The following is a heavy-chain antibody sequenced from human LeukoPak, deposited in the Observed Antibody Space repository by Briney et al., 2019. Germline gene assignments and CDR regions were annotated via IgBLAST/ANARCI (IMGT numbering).Heavy chain of an antibody. CDR1: GFTVSSNY. D-gene: IGHD6-19*01. Sequence: GSLRLSCAASGFTVSSNYMSWIRQPAGKGLEWIGRIYTSGSTNYNPSLKSRVTISVDTSKNQFSLKLSSVTAADTAVYYCARGIAVAGRNWFDPWGQGTLVTVSS. CDR3: ARGIAVAGRNWFDP. V-gene: IGHV4-4*07. J-gene: IGHJ5*02. CDR2: IYTSGST.